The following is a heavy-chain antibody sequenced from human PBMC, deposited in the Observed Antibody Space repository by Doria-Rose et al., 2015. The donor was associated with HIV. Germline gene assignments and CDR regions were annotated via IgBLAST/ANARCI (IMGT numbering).Heavy chain of an antibody. Sequence: LVRQAPGKGLAWVAVLSYDGTNKYYSDSVKGRFTISRDDSKFTLYLQMNNLRAEDTAVYYCARDWDDYGDFDYWGQGTLVIVSS. CDR3: ARDWDDYGDFDY. D-gene: IGHD4-17*01. CDR2: LSYDGTNK. J-gene: IGHJ4*02. V-gene: IGHV3-30*03.